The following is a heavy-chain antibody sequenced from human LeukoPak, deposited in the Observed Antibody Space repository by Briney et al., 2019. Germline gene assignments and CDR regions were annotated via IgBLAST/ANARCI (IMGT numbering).Heavy chain of an antibody. Sequence: GGSLRLSCAASGFTFSSYAMHWVRQAPGKGLEWVAVISYDGSNKYYADSVKGRFTISRDNSRNTLYLQMNSLRAEDTAVYYCAKDYYDSSGYYTVPAGWDQGTLVTVSS. CDR2: ISYDGSNK. CDR1: GFTFSSYA. CDR3: AKDYYDSSGYYTVPAG. V-gene: IGHV3-30-3*01. D-gene: IGHD3-22*01. J-gene: IGHJ4*02.